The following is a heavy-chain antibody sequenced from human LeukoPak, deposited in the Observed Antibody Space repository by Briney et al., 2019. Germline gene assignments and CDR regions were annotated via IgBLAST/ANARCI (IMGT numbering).Heavy chain of an antibody. CDR1: GGTFSSYA. CDR2: IIPIFGTA. CDR3: AAPRADIVVVVANEYFQH. V-gene: IGHV1-69*13. Sequence: ASVKVSCKASGGTFSSYAISWVRQAPGQGLEWMGGIIPIFGTANYAQKFQGRVTITVDESTSTAYMELSSLRSEDTAVYYCAAPRADIVVVVANEYFQHWGQGTLVTVSS. D-gene: IGHD2-15*01. J-gene: IGHJ1*01.